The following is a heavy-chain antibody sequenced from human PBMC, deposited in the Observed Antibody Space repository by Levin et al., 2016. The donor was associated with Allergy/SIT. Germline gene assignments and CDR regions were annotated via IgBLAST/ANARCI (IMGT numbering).Heavy chain of an antibody. V-gene: IGHV5-51*01. J-gene: IGHJ3*02. CDR3: ARPMLSGIFTDAFDM. CDR2: IYPRDSDT. D-gene: IGHD1-26*01. Sequence: VRQMPGKGLEWMGIIYPRDSDTRYSPSFQGQVIISADKSISTTYLEWNSLKASDTAIYYCARPMLSGIFTDAFDMWGQGTMVTVSS.